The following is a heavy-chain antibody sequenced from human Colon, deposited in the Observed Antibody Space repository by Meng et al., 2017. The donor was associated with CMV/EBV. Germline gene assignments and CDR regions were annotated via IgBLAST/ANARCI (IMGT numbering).Heavy chain of an antibody. J-gene: IGHJ5*02. CDR1: EFTFNTYT. CDR2: IYRGGAT. Sequence: GESLKISCAASEFTFNTYTMNWVRQAPGRGLEWVSVIYRGGATYYADFVKGRFTVSRDTSKNTLYLHMNSLRPEDTAVYYCARGYSNCFDPWGQGTQVTVSS. D-gene: IGHD5-12*01. CDR3: ARGYSNCFDP. V-gene: IGHV3-66*02.